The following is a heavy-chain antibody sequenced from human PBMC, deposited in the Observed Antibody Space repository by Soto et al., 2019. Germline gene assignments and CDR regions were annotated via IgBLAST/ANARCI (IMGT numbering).Heavy chain of an antibody. D-gene: IGHD4-17*01. Sequence: SQTLSLTCTVSGGSISSYYWSWIRQPPGKGLEWSGYIYYSGSTNYNPSLKSRVTISVDTSKNPFSLKLSSVTAADTAVYYCARRRGYYGDYDYWGQGTLVTVSS. CDR3: ARRRGYYGDYDY. V-gene: IGHV4-59*08. CDR2: IYYSGST. CDR1: GGSISSYY. J-gene: IGHJ4*02.